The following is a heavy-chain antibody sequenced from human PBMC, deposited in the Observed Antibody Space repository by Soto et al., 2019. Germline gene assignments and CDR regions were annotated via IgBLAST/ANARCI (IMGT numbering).Heavy chain of an antibody. Sequence: QVQLVESGGGVVQPGRSLRLSCAASGFTFSSYGMHWVRQAPGKGLEWVAVISYDGSNKYYADSVKGRFTISRDNSKNTLYLQMNSLRAEDTAVYYCAKDMGHLGELSIPVFGFGFDIWGQGTMVTVSS. CDR2: ISYDGSNK. CDR3: AKDMGHLGELSIPVFGFGFDI. V-gene: IGHV3-30*18. D-gene: IGHD3-16*02. CDR1: GFTFSSYG. J-gene: IGHJ3*02.